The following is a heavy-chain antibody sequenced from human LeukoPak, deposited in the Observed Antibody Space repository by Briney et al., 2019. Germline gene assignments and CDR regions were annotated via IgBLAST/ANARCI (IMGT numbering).Heavy chain of an antibody. CDR3: ARLEMATFNFDY. V-gene: IGHV5-51*01. J-gene: IGHJ4*02. CDR1: GYSFTSYW. D-gene: IGHD5-24*01. Sequence: GEALKISCKGSGYSFTSYWIGWVRQMRGKGLEWMGIIYPGDSDTRNSPSFQGQVTISADKSISTAYLQWSSLKASDTAMYYCARLEMATFNFDYWGQGTLVTVSS. CDR2: IYPGDSDT.